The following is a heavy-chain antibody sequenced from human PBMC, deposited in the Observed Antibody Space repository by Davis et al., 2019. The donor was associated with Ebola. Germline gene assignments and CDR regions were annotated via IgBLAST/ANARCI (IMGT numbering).Heavy chain of an antibody. V-gene: IGHV1-18*01. J-gene: IGHJ4*02. Sequence: ASVKVSCKASRYTFTSYGISWVRQAPGQGLEWMGWISAYNGNTNYAQKLQGRVTMTRDTSTGTVYMELSSLRSEDTAIYYCARTYSSSSWNYFDSWGQGTLVTVSS. CDR1: RYTFTSYG. CDR3: ARTYSSSSWNYFDS. D-gene: IGHD6-6*01. CDR2: ISAYNGNT.